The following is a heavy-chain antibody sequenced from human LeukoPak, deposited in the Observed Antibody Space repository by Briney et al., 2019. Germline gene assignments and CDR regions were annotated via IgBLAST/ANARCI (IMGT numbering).Heavy chain of an antibody. CDR3: ARSRSYYDLWRD. J-gene: IGHJ4*02. V-gene: IGHV3-30-3*01. CDR1: GFTFSSYA. Sequence: GGSLRLSCAASGFTFSSYAMHWVRQAPGKGLEWVAVISYDGSNKYYADSVKGRFTISRDNSKNTLYLQMNSLRAEDTAVYYCARSRSYYDLWRDWGQGTLVTVSA. D-gene: IGHD3-3*01. CDR2: ISYDGSNK.